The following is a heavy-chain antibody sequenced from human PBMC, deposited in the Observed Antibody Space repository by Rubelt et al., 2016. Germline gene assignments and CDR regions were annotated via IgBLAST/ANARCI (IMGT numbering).Heavy chain of an antibody. J-gene: IGHJ4*02. CDR3: ARDHYDFWSGFFY. CDR2: INAGNGNQ. D-gene: IGHD3-3*01. CDR1: GYTFTSYA. Sequence: QVQLVQSGAEVKKPGASVKVSCKASGYTFTSYAMHWVRQAPGQRLEWMGWINAGNGNQKYSRKFLGGCHITREHAARTAFMGLSSLRSEDTVVYYCARDHYDFWSGFFYWGQGTLVTVSS. V-gene: IGHV1-3*01.